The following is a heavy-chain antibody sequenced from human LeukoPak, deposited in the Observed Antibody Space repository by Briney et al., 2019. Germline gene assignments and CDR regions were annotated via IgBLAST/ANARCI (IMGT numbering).Heavy chain of an antibody. V-gene: IGHV4-59*11. CDR1: GGSISSHY. Sequence: SETLSLTCTVSGGSISSHYWSWIRQPPGKGLEWVGDIYYSGSTNYNPSLKSRVTISVDTSKNQFSLKLSSVTAADTAVYYCARVGESYYDILTGYSYYYYYMDVWGKGTTVTVSS. J-gene: IGHJ6*03. D-gene: IGHD3-9*01. CDR2: IYYSGST. CDR3: ARVGESYYDILTGYSYYYYYMDV.